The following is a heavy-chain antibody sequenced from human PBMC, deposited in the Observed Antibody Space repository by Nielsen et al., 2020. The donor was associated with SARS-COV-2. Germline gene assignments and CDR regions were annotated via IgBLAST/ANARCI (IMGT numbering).Heavy chain of an antibody. CDR1: GFTISSSF. CDR3: ARDNWGRMDV. J-gene: IGHJ6*02. Sequence: GGSLRLSCGASGFTISSSFTSWVRQAAGKGLDWVSVIYTDGSTSHADSVKGRFTISRDNSKNTLYLQMNSLRAEDTAVYYCARDNWGRMDVWGQGTTVTVSS. V-gene: IGHV3-66*01. D-gene: IGHD7-27*01. CDR2: IYTDGST.